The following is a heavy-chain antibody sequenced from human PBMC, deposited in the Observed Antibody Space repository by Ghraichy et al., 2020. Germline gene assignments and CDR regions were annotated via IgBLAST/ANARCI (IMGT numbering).Heavy chain of an antibody. D-gene: IGHD2/OR15-2a*01. V-gene: IGHV4-34*01. Sequence: SETLSLTCAVYGGSFSGYYWSWIRQPPGKGLEWIGEINHSGSTNYNPSLKSRVTISVDTSKNQFSLKLSSVTAADTAVYYCARGFRWYYSAPGQNDFDYWGQGTLVTVSS. CDR3: ARGFRWYYSAPGQNDFDY. CDR1: GGSFSGYY. J-gene: IGHJ4*02. CDR2: INHSGST.